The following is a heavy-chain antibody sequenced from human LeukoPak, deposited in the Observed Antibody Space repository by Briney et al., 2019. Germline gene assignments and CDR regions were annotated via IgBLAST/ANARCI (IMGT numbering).Heavy chain of an antibody. CDR2: TNPDSGGT. D-gene: IGHD1-26*01. Sequence: ASVRVSCKASGYSFTAYYMHWVRQAPGQGLEWMGWTNPDSGGTNYAQKFQGRATMTRDTSITTFYMELSRLTYDDTAFYYCARLPGIVGAWSPIDYWGQGTLVTVSS. CDR3: ARLPGIVGAWSPIDY. V-gene: IGHV1-2*02. J-gene: IGHJ4*02. CDR1: GYSFTAYY.